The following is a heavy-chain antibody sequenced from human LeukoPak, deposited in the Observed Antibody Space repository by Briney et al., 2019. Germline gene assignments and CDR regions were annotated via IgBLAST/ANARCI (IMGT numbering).Heavy chain of an antibody. CDR1: GGSVTSTHW. Sequence: PSETLSLTCDVSGGSVTSTHWWTWFRQPPGKGLEWIGEVHLDGRTNYNPSLKSRLVMSADLPENHISLKLTSVTAADTAVYYCAREGGFYRPLDYSGQGTLVTVSS. D-gene: IGHD6-25*01. J-gene: IGHJ4*02. V-gene: IGHV4-4*02. CDR2: VHLDGRT. CDR3: AREGGFYRPLDY.